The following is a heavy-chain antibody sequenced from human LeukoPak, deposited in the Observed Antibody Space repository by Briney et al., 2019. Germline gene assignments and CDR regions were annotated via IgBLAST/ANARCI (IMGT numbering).Heavy chain of an antibody. Sequence: PSETLSLTCAVSGGSISSYYWSWIRQPPGKGLEWIGYIYYSGSTNYNPSLKSRVTISVDTSKNQFSLKLSSVTAADTAVYYCASPSEDSSGWESFDYWGQGTLVTVSS. V-gene: IGHV4-59*01. CDR3: ASPSEDSSGWESFDY. CDR1: GGSISSYY. D-gene: IGHD6-19*01. J-gene: IGHJ4*02. CDR2: IYYSGST.